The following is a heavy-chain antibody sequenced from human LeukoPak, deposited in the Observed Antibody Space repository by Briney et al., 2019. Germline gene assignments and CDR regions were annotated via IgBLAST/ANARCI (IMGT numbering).Heavy chain of an antibody. CDR2: ISSSGSTI. Sequence: GGSLRLSCAASGFTFSSYEMNWVRQAPGKGLEWVSYISSSGSTIYYADSVKGRFTIPRDNAKNSLYLQMNSLRAEDTAVYYCARVEAAAGTGDYWGQGTLVTVSS. CDR1: GFTFSSYE. V-gene: IGHV3-48*03. J-gene: IGHJ4*02. CDR3: ARVEAAAGTGDY. D-gene: IGHD6-13*01.